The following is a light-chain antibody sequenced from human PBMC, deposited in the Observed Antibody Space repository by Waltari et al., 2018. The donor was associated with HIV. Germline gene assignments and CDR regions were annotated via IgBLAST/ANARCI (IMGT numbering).Light chain of an antibody. J-gene: IGKJ2*01. CDR1: QYISNR. CDR2: FAS. V-gene: IGKV1-5*03. Sequence: QMTQSPSTLSASVGDRVTITCRASQYISNRMAWYQQKPGKAPNLLIYFASNLQSGVPSRFRGSGSGTEFTLTISSLQPDDFATYFCQQTNGYFGQGTKVE. CDR3: QQTNGY.